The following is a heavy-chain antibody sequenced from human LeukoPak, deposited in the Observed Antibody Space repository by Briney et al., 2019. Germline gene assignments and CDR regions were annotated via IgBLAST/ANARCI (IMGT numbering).Heavy chain of an antibody. CDR3: ARGRTRFDP. CDR1: GGSFSGYY. CDR2: INHSGST. Sequence: SETLSLTCADYGGSFSGYYWSWIRQPPGKGLEWIGEINHSGSTNYNPSLKSRVTISVDTSKNQFSLKLSSVTAADTAVYYCARGRTRFDPWGQGTLVTVSS. V-gene: IGHV4-34*01. J-gene: IGHJ5*02.